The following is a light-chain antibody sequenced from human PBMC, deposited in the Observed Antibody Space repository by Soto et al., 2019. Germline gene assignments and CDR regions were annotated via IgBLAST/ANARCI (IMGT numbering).Light chain of an antibody. CDR1: SSDIGRYNY. Sequence: QSVLTQPASVSGSPGQSITISCTGTSSDIGRYNYVSWYQQYPGKAPKFMIYDVSNRPSGVSNRFSGSKSGNTASLTISGLQAEDEADYYCSSYMSSSTYVFGTGTKVTVL. CDR2: DVS. V-gene: IGLV2-14*01. J-gene: IGLJ1*01. CDR3: SSYMSSSTYV.